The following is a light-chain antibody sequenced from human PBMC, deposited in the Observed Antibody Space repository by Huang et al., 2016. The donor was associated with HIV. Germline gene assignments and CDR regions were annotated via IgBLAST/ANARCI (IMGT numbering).Light chain of an antibody. J-gene: IGKJ1*01. CDR2: DAS. V-gene: IGKV3-11*01. CDR1: QSVGSY. CDR3: HQHSSWPGT. Sequence: DIVLTQSPATLALSPGERATLSCRAGQSVGSYLAWYQQTPGQAPRLLGSDASHRATGIPARCSGSGSGTDFNLTIRSLEPGDFAVYYCHQHSSWPGTFGQGTRVEIK.